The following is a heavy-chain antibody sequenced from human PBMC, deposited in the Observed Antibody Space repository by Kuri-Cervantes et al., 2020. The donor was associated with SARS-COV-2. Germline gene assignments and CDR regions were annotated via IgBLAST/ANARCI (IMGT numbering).Heavy chain of an antibody. D-gene: IGHD3-3*01. CDR2: VSYNGTNK. V-gene: IGHV3-30-3*01. CDR1: GFNYLNYA. CDR3: AKGSGRRITIFGVVIVGIDY. J-gene: IGHJ4*02. Sequence: GESLKISCTASGFNYLNYAMHWVRQAPGTGLEWVAVVSYNGTNKYYADSVKGRFTISRDNSRNIVYLQMNSLRPEDTALYYCAKGSGRRITIFGVVIVGIDYWGQGTLVTVSS.